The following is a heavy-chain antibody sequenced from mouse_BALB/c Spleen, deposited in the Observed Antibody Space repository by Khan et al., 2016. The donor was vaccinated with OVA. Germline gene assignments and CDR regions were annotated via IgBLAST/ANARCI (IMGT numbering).Heavy chain of an antibody. J-gene: IGHJ2*01. Sequence: EVQLQQSGPELVRPGASVKISCTASGYSFTGYFMNWVMQSHGKSLEWIGRINPHIGETFYNQRFKDKATLTVDESSSTAHMELRSLASEDSAVYYCTRIYRSGFAYWGQGTTLTVSP. CDR2: INPHIGET. D-gene: IGHD1-1*01. V-gene: IGHV1-20*02. CDR3: TRIYRSGFAY. CDR1: GYSFTGYF.